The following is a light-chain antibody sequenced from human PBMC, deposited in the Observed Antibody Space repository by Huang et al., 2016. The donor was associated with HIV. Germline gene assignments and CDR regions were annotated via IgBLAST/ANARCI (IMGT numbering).Light chain of an antibody. Sequence: IVMTQCPGTLSVSPGGRAPRSCRASQSVGSNLAWYQVKPGQAPRLLIHGASTGATGVPPRFSGSGSGTEFNLTISSLQSEDFAVYYCQQYDDWPRTFGQGTKLEI. CDR3: QQYDDWPRT. J-gene: IGKJ1*01. CDR1: QSVGSN. CDR2: GAS. V-gene: IGKV3-15*01.